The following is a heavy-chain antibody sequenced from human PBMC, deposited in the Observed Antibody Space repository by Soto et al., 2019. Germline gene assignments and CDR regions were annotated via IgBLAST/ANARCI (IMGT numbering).Heavy chain of an antibody. D-gene: IGHD2-8*01. CDR1: GFTFSSYS. CDR3: ARVPPSNGRAHFDY. Sequence: SGFTFSSYSMNWVRQAPGKGLERVSYISSSSSTIYYADSVKGRFTISRDNAKNTLYLQMNSLRAEDTAVYYCARVPPSNGRAHFDYWGQGTLVTVS. J-gene: IGHJ4*02. V-gene: IGHV3-48*01. CDR2: ISSSSSTI.